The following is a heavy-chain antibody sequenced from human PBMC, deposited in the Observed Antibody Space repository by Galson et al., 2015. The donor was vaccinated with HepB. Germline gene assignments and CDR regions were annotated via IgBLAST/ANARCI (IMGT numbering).Heavy chain of an antibody. Sequence: SLRLSCAASGFTVSSNYMSWVRQAPGKGLEWVSVIYSGGSTYYADSVKGRFTISRHNSKNTLYLQMNSLRAEDTAVYYCARVHGMRIWSGYYPYYYYGMDVWGQGTTVTVSS. CDR1: GFTVSSNY. J-gene: IGHJ6*02. CDR3: ARVHGMRIWSGYYPYYYYGMDV. V-gene: IGHV3-53*04. D-gene: IGHD3-3*01. CDR2: IYSGGST.